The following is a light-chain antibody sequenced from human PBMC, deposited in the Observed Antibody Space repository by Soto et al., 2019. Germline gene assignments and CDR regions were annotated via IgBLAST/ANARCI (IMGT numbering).Light chain of an antibody. CDR2: GAS. J-gene: IGKJ5*01. CDR3: QQYGSSIT. V-gene: IGKV3-20*01. Sequence: DIVLTQSPATLSLSPGERATLSCRASQSVTKNFLAWYQQKPGQAPRLLIYGASTRATGIPARFSGGGSGTDFTLTVTRLEPEDFAVYYCQQYGSSITFGQGTRLEIK. CDR1: QSVTKNF.